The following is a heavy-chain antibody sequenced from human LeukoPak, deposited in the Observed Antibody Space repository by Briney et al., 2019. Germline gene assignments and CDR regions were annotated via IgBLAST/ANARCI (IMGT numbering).Heavy chain of an antibody. CDR1: GYTFTSYG. J-gene: IGHJ4*02. CDR3: ALNYDFWSGYSYYFDY. V-gene: IGHV1-18*01. CDR2: ISAYNGNT. Sequence: ASVKVSCKASGYTFTSYGISWVRQAPGQGLEWMGWISAYNGNTNYAQKLQGRITMTRDTSTSTVYMELSSLRSEDTAVYYCALNYDFWSGYSYYFDYWGQGTLVTVSS. D-gene: IGHD3-3*01.